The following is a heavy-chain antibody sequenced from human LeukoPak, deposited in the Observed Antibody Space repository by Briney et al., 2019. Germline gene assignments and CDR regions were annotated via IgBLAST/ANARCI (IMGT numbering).Heavy chain of an antibody. Sequence: PGGSLRLSCATSGLTFRTTWMHWVRQAPGKGLMWVSRMNGEGTTIDYADSVKGRFTVSRDYAKNTLFLQMNNLRTEDTALYFCATARNFRFEYWGQGSLSSSPQ. V-gene: IGHV3-74*01. CDR1: GLTFRTTW. J-gene: IGHJ4*02. CDR3: ATARNFRFEY. CDR2: MNGEGTTI. D-gene: IGHD1-7*01.